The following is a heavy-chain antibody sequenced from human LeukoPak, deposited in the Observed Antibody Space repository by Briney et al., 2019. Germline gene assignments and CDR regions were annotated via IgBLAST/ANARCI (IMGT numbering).Heavy chain of an antibody. Sequence: GGSLRLSCAASGFTFSSYSMNWIRQAPGKGLEWVSSITNSGSYMSYADSVKGRFTISRDNAKNSLYLQMNSLRAEDTAVYYCAAISYLAFDIWGQGTVVTVSS. D-gene: IGHD2/OR15-2a*01. CDR2: ITNSGSYM. V-gene: IGHV3-21*01. CDR1: GFTFSSYS. CDR3: AAISYLAFDI. J-gene: IGHJ3*02.